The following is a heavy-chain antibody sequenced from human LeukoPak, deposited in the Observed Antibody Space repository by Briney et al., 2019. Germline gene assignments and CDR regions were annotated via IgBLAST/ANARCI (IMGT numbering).Heavy chain of an antibody. J-gene: IGHJ4*02. Sequence: GGSLRLSCAASGFTFSSYAMSWVRQAPGKGLEWVAVISYDGSNEYYADSVKGRFTISRDNSKNTLYLQMNSLRAEDTAVYYCAKDQSRYSGYGTFDYWGQGTLVTVSS. CDR3: AKDQSRYSGYGTFDY. CDR1: GFTFSSYA. V-gene: IGHV3-30*18. CDR2: ISYDGSNE. D-gene: IGHD5-12*01.